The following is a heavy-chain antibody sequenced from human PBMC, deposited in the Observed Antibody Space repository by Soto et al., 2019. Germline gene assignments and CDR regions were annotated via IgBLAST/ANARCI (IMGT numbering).Heavy chain of an antibody. Sequence: ASVKVSCKASGYTLSSYDITWVRQATGQGLEWMGWMNPNSGNTGYAQKFQGRLTMTRNASIGTAYMQLSSLRSEDTAVYYCATERWEDAFDIWGQGTMVTVS. CDR1: GYTLSSYD. J-gene: IGHJ3*02. CDR3: ATERWEDAFDI. CDR2: MNPNSGNT. D-gene: IGHD1-26*01. V-gene: IGHV1-8*01.